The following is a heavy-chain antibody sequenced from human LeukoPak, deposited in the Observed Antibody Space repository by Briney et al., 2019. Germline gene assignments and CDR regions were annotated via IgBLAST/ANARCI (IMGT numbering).Heavy chain of an antibody. CDR2: TYYRSKWYN. CDR3: ARDHCGGDCPPDY. V-gene: IGHV6-1*01. D-gene: IGHD2-21*02. CDR1: GDSVSITSAA. Sequence: SQTLSLTCALSGDSVSITSAAWNWIRQSPSRGLEWLGRTYYRSKWYNDYAVSVKSRMTINPDTSKNQFSLQLNSVTPEDTAVYYCARDHCGGDCPPDYWGQGTLVTVSS. J-gene: IGHJ4*02.